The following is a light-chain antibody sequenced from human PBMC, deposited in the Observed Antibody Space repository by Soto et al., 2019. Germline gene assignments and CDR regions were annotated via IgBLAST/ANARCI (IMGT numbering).Light chain of an antibody. CDR3: AAWHDSLNGPV. V-gene: IGLV1-44*01. Sequence: QSVLTQPPAASGTPGQRVTISCSGSSSNIGGNPVNWHQQLPGTAPKLLIYNNNQRPSGVPDQFSGSKSGTSASLAISGLQSEDEADYYCAAWHDSLNGPVFGGGTKVTVL. J-gene: IGLJ3*02. CDR2: NNN. CDR1: SSNIGGNP.